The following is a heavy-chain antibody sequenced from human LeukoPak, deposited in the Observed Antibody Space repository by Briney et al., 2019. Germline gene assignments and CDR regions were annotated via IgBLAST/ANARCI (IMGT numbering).Heavy chain of an antibody. CDR1: GFTFDDYG. V-gene: IGHV3-23*01. CDR3: AKSPDRAGSV. CDR2: ISGSGGST. D-gene: IGHD2-15*01. Sequence: GGSLRLSCAASGFTFDDYGMSWVRQAPGKGLEWVSAISGSGGSTYYADSVKGRFTISRDNSKNTLYLQMNSLRAEDTAVYYCAKSPDRAGSVWGQGTLVTVSS. J-gene: IGHJ4*02.